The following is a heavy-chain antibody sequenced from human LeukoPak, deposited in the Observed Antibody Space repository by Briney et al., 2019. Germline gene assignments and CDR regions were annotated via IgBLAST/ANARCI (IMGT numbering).Heavy chain of an antibody. Sequence: SETLSLTCTIFGDSFSRSDSYWDWIRQPPGQGLESIVTIYYSGRTYYSPSLKSRVTLSVDMSNNQFSLTLSSVTAADTAVYFCARRRYYESSGYLEWGQGTLVTVSS. J-gene: IGHJ1*01. CDR1: GDSFSRSDSY. D-gene: IGHD3-22*01. V-gene: IGHV4-39*01. CDR2: IYYSGRT. CDR3: ARRRYYESSGYLE.